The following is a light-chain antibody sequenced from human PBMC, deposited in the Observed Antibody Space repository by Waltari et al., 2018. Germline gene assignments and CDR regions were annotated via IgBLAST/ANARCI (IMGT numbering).Light chain of an antibody. CDR2: DDN. Sequence: QSALTHPASVSGSPGQSITISCTGTSSAVGNYNLASWYQQYPGKAPKVMIYDDNRRPSGVSGRFSGSKSGNTASLTISGVQAEDEADYYCCSYAGSYTWVFGGGTKLTVL. CDR3: CSYAGSYTWV. V-gene: IGLV2-23*01. CDR1: SSAVGNYNL. J-gene: IGLJ3*02.